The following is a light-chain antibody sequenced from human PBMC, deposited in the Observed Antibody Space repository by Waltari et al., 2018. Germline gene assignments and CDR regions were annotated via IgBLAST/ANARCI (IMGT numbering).Light chain of an antibody. CDR2: WAS. CDR1: QIVLSRSTNKNY. Sequence: DIVMTQSPDSLAVSLGERATINCKSSQIVLSRSTNKNYLAWYQQKPGQPPKLLIYWASTRESGVPDRFSGSGSGTDFTLTISSLQAEDVAVYYCQQYYSTPLYTFGQGTKLEIK. CDR3: QQYYSTPLYT. J-gene: IGKJ2*01. V-gene: IGKV4-1*01.